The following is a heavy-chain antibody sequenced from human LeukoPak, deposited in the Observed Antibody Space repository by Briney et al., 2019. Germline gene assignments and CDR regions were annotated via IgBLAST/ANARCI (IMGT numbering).Heavy chain of an antibody. CDR3: ARRLQLDYGMDV. CDR2: INHSGST. J-gene: IGHJ6*02. D-gene: IGHD5-18*01. CDR1: GGSFSGYY. Sequence: SETLSLTCAVYGGSFSGYYWSWIRKPPGKGLEWIGEINHSGSTNYNPSLKSRVTISVDTSKNQFSLKLSSVTAADTAVYYCARRLQLDYGMDVWGQGTTVTVSS. V-gene: IGHV4-34*01.